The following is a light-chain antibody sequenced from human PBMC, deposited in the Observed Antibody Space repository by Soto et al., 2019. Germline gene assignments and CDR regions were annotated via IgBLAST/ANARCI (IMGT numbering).Light chain of an antibody. CDR2: MVS. Sequence: QSALTQPASVSGSPGQSITISCTGTSSDVGNYNYVSWYQQYPGRVPKLLIYMVSNRPSGVSNRFSGSKSGNTASLTISGLQAEDEADYFCSSPTPSTLYVFGTGTKVTVL. CDR1: SSDVGNYNY. V-gene: IGLV2-14*01. J-gene: IGLJ1*01. CDR3: SSPTPSTLYV.